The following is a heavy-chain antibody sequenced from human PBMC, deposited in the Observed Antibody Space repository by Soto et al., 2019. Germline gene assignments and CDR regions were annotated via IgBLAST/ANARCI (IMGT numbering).Heavy chain of an antibody. J-gene: IGHJ3*02. CDR3: ARDSTRRGTCDI. CDR1: NGSFSVYY. V-gene: IGHV4-34*01. CDR2: INHAGST. Sequence: SETLSLTCAVYNGSFSVYYWTWIRQPPGKGLEWIGEINHAGSTNYNPSLKSRVTISVDTSKNQLSLNLNSVTAADTAVYYCARDSTRRGTCDIWGQGTMGTVSS. D-gene: IGHD2-2*01.